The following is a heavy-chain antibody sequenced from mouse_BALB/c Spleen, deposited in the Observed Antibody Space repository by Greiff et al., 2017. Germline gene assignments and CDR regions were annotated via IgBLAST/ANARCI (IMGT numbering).Heavy chain of an antibody. Sequence: DVKLVESGGGLVKPGGSLKLSCAASGFTFSDYYMYWVRQTPEKRLEWVATISDGGSYTYYPDSVKGRFTISRDNAKNNLYLQMSSLKSEDTAMYYCARGSNLYYFDYWGQGTTLTVSS. CDR3: ARGSNLYYFDY. CDR2: ISDGGSYT. D-gene: IGHD1-1*01. V-gene: IGHV5-4*02. J-gene: IGHJ2*01. CDR1: GFTFSDYY.